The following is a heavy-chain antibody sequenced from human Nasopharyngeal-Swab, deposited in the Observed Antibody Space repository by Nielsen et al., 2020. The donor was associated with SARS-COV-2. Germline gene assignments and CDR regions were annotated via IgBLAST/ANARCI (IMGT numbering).Heavy chain of an antibody. V-gene: IGHV3-49*03. D-gene: IGHD1-14*01. Sequence: GESLKISCTASGFTFGDYAMSWFRQAPGSGLEWVGFIRSKPYGGTAEYAASVKGRFTISRDDSKSTAYLQMNSLKTEDTGVYYCTRFSIIATPYYCDYWGQGTLVTVSS. CDR2: IRSKPYGGTA. CDR3: TRFSIIATPYYCDY. CDR1: GFTFGDYA. J-gene: IGHJ4*02.